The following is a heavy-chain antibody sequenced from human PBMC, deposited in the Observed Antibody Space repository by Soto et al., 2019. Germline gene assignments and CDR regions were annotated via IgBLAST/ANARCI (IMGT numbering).Heavy chain of an antibody. CDR1: GGSISSYY. CDR2: IYYSGST. CDR3: ARASYDGSGSYNAFDI. Sequence: QVQLQESGPGLVKPSEILSLTCTVSGGSISSYYWSWIRQPPGKGLEWIGHIYYSGSTNYNPSLKSRVTISVDTPKTQFSLKLSSVTAADTAVYYCARASYDGSGSYNAFDIWGQGTMGTVSS. V-gene: IGHV4-59*01. D-gene: IGHD3-10*01. J-gene: IGHJ3*02.